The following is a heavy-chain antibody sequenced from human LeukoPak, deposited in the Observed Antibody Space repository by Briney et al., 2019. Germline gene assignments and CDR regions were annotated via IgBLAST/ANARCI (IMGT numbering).Heavy chain of an antibody. Sequence: SQTLSLTCTVSGGSISSGGYCWSWIRQHPGKGLEWIGYIYYSGSTYYNPSLKSRVTISVDTSKNQFSLKLSSVTAADTAVYYCARGQYYYGSGSFPPLNWFDPWGQGTLVTVSS. CDR2: IYYSGST. V-gene: IGHV4-31*03. D-gene: IGHD3-10*01. J-gene: IGHJ5*02. CDR1: GGSISSGGYC. CDR3: ARGQYYYGSGSFPPLNWFDP.